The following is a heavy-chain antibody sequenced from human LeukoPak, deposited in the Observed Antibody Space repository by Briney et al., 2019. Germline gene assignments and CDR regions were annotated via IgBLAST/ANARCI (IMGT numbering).Heavy chain of an antibody. V-gene: IGHV4-61*02. CDR2: IYTSGST. J-gene: IGHJ5*02. CDR1: GGSISSGSYY. Sequence: SETLSLTCTVSGGSISSGSYYWSWIRQPAGKGLEWIGRIYTSGSTNYNPSLKSRVTISVDTSKNQFSLKLRSVTAADTAVYYCARDGTYYYDSSGYYYQYNWFDPWGQGTLVTVSS. CDR3: ARDGTYYYDSSGYYYQYNWFDP. D-gene: IGHD3-22*01.